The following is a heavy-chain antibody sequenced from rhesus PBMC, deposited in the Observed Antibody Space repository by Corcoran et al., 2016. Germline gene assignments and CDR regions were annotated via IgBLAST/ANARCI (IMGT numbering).Heavy chain of an antibody. CDR1: GGSISGYY. V-gene: IGHV4-81*01. Sequence: QLQLQESGPGLVKPSETLSLTCAVSGGSISGYYWSWIRQLPGKGLEWIGNIDGKIAGTNYNPSLKSRVTIAKDTSKNQFSLKLSSVTAADTAVYYCARRGYSGYSYFFDYWGQGVLVTVSS. CDR2: IDGKIAGT. D-gene: IGHD5-42*01. J-gene: IGHJ4*01. CDR3: ARRGYSGYSYFFDY.